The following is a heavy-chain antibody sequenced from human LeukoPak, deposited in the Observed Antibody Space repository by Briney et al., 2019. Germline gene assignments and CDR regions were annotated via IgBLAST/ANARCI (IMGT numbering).Heavy chain of an antibody. CDR1: GFTFSSYG. J-gene: IGHJ4*02. D-gene: IGHD6-19*01. Sequence: GGSLRLSCAASGFTFSSYGMHWVRQAPGKGLEWVAVISYDGSNKYYADSVKGRFTISRDNSKNALCLQMNSLRAEDTAVYYCAKDRSGWHDYWGQGTLVTVSS. V-gene: IGHV3-30*18. CDR2: ISYDGSNK. CDR3: AKDRSGWHDY.